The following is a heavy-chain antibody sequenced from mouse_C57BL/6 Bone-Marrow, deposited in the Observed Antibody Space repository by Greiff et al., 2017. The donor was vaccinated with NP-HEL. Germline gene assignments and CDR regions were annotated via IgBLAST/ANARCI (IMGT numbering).Heavy chain of an antibody. J-gene: IGHJ3*01. CDR1: GFSFNTYA. Sequence: VQLKQSGGGLVQPKGSLKLSCAASGFSFNTYAMNWVRQAPGKGLEWVARIRSKSNNYATYYADSVKDRFTISRDDSESMLYLQMNNLKTEDTAMYYCVRHDYYRGFAYWGQGTLVTVSA. CDR3: VRHDYYRGFAY. V-gene: IGHV10-1*01. D-gene: IGHD2-14*01. CDR2: IRSKSNNYAT.